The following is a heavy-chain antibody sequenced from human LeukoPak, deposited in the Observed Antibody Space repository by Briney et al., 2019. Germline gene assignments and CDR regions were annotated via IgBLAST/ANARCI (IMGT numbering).Heavy chain of an antibody. Sequence: SETLSLTCTVSGGSITSAYWSWVRQPPGKGLEWIGYISYSGSTNYNPSLKSRVTMSLDTSKNLFSLNLYYCAIGVRWLQLCYFDYWGQGSLVTVSS. D-gene: IGHD5-24*01. CDR1: GGSITSAY. CDR2: ISYSGST. CDR3: YFDY. V-gene: IGHV4-59*01. J-gene: IGHJ4*02.